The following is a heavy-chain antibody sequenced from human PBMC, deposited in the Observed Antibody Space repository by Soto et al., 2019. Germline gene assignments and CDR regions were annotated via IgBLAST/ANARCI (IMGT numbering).Heavy chain of an antibody. D-gene: IGHD3-22*01. CDR3: AREAIHYDSSVSSPDY. CDR1: GGSISSGDYY. CDR2: IYYSGST. Sequence: PSETLSLTCTVSGGSISSGDYYWSWIRQPPGKGLEWIGYIYYSGSTYYNPSLKSRVTISVDTSKNQFSLKLSSVTAADTAVYYSAREAIHYDSSVSSPDYWGQGTLVTVSS. V-gene: IGHV4-30-4*01. J-gene: IGHJ4*02.